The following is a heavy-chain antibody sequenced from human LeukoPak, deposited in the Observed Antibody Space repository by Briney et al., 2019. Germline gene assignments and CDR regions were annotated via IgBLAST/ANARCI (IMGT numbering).Heavy chain of an antibody. D-gene: IGHD3-9*01. CDR1: GGSFSGYY. CDR2: INHSGST. CDR3: ARGDLTALTPFDY. Sequence: SETLSLTCAVSGGSFSGYYWSWIRQPPGKGLEWIGEINHSGSTNYNPSLKSRVTISVDTSKNQFSLKLSSVTAADTAVYYCARGDLTALTPFDYWGQGTLVTVSS. J-gene: IGHJ4*02. V-gene: IGHV4-34*01.